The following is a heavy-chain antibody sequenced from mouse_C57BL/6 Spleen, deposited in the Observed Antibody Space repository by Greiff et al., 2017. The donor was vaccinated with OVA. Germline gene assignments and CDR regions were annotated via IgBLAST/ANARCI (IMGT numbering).Heavy chain of an antibody. CDR3: ARGAMYMGYFDV. V-gene: IGHV1-52*01. J-gene: IGHJ1*03. CDR2: IEPSASEH. CDR1: GYTFTSYW. Sequence: VQLQQPGAELVRPGSSVQLSCKASGYTFTSYWMNWVKQRPIQGLEWIGNIEPSASEHPYNHKFKDKATLTVDKSTSTAYMQLSSLTSEDSAVYYGARGAMYMGYFDVWGTGTTVTVSS.